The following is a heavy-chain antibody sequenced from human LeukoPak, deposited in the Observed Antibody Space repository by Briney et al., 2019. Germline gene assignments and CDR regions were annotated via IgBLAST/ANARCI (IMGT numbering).Heavy chain of an antibody. Sequence: SETLSLTCTVSGGSISGGGYYWSWVRQHPGKGLEWIGYIYYSGSTYYNPSLKSRVTISVDTSKNQFSLKLSSVTAADTAVYYCARARDLTIFGVVNPGTLDYWGQGTLVTVSS. CDR1: GGSISGGGYY. CDR3: ARARDLTIFGVVNPGTLDY. V-gene: IGHV4-31*03. CDR2: IYYSGST. D-gene: IGHD3-3*01. J-gene: IGHJ4*02.